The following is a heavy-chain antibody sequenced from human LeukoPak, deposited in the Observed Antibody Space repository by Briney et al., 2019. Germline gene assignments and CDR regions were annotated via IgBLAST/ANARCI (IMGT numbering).Heavy chain of an antibody. V-gene: IGHV3-11*05. J-gene: IGHJ4*02. Sequence: PGGSLRLSCAASGFTFSDYYMSWIRQAPGKGLEWVSYISSSSSYTNYAASVKGRFTISRDNAKNSLYLQMNSLKAEDTAVYYCARDGYCSGGSCYSWFDYWGQGTLVTVSS. D-gene: IGHD2-15*01. CDR3: ARDGYCSGGSCYSWFDY. CDR2: ISSSSSYT. CDR1: GFTFSDYY.